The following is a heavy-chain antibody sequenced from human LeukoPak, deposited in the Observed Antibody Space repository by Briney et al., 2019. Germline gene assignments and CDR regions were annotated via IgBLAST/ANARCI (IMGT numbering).Heavy chain of an antibody. V-gene: IGHV3-30*18. Sequence: GGSLRLSCAASGFTFSGYAMSWVRQAPGKGLEWVAVISYDGSNKYYADSVKGRFTISRDNSKNTLYLQMNSLRAEDTAVYYCAKDSYYGSSGYPNDYWGQGTLVTVSS. J-gene: IGHJ4*02. CDR1: GFTFSGYA. D-gene: IGHD3-22*01. CDR2: ISYDGSNK. CDR3: AKDSYYGSSGYPNDY.